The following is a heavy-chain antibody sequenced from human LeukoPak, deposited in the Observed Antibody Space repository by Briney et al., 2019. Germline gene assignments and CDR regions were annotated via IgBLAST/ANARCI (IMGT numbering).Heavy chain of an antibody. CDR3: AASDYGGNSGHDY. J-gene: IGHJ4*02. D-gene: IGHD4-23*01. CDR1: GGSISSSSYY. V-gene: IGHV4-39*07. CDR2: IYYSGST. Sequence: PSETLSLTCTVSGGSISSSSYYWGWIRQPPGKGLEWIGSIYYSGSTYYNPSLKSRVTISVDASKNQFSLKLSSVTAADTAVYYCAASDYGGNSGHDYWGQGTLVTVSS.